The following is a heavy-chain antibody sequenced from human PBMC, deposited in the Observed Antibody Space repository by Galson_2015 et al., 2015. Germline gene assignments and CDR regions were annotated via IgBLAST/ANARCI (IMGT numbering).Heavy chain of an antibody. D-gene: IGHD6-6*01. CDR2: ISYDGSNK. J-gene: IGHJ4*02. CDR3: ARVGGDIAARTWGYFDY. V-gene: IGHV3-30-3*01. Sequence: VISYDGSNKFYADSVKGRFTISRDSSKNTLYLQMNSLRPEDTAVYYCARVGGDIAARTWGYFDYWGQGTLVTVSS.